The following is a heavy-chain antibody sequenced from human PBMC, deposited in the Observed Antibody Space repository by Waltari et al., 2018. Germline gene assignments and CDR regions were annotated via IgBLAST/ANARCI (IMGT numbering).Heavy chain of an antibody. CDR3: ARAGAAAASELYFQH. D-gene: IGHD6-13*01. CDR2: IIPILGIA. CDR1: GGTFSSYT. V-gene: IGHV1-69*02. J-gene: IGHJ1*01. Sequence: QVQLVQSGAEVKKPGSSVKVSCKASGGTFSSYTISWVRQPPGQWLEWMGRIIPILGIANYAQKFQGRVTITADKSTSTAYMELSSLRSEDTAVYYCARAGAAAASELYFQHWGQGTLVTVSS.